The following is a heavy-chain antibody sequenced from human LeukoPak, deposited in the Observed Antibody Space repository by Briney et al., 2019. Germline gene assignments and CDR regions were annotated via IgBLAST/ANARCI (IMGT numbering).Heavy chain of an antibody. CDR1: GGSISSYY. CDR2: MYYSGST. V-gene: IGHV4-59*01. D-gene: IGHD5-18*01. CDR3: ARGHDYVDTGTAN. Sequence: PSETLSLTCAVSGGSISSYYWSWIRQPPGKGLEWIGYMYYSGSTNYNPSLKSRVTISVATSTYKYLLKLSSVTAADTDVYYCARGHDYVDTGTANWGQGTLVIVSS. J-gene: IGHJ1*01.